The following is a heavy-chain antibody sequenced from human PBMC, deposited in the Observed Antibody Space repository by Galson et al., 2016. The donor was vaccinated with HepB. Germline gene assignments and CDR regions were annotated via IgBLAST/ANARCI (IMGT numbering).Heavy chain of an antibody. Sequence: SVKVSCKASGYAFTVYYTHWVRQAPGQGLEWMGRINPNSGDTNFAQNFQGRVTMTRDTSISTAYMELSRLRSDDTAVYYCARIGSNHYFDYWGQGTLVTVSS. CDR2: INPNSGDT. CDR1: GYAFTVYY. V-gene: IGHV1-2*06. J-gene: IGHJ4*02. D-gene: IGHD2-15*01. CDR3: ARIGSNHYFDY.